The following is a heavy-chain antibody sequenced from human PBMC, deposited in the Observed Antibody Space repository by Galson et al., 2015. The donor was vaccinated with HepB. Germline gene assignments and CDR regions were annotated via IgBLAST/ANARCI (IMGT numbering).Heavy chain of an antibody. Sequence: SLRLSCAASGNTFSSHGMHWVRQAPGKGLEWVALIWYDGSKDYYPESVKGRFAVSRDNSKNILYLQMNSLRAEDTAVYYCARYYGNYRAIDYWGQGTLVTVSS. D-gene: IGHD3-10*01. CDR2: IWYDGSKD. J-gene: IGHJ4*02. V-gene: IGHV3-33*04. CDR3: ARYYGNYRAIDY. CDR1: GNTFSSHG.